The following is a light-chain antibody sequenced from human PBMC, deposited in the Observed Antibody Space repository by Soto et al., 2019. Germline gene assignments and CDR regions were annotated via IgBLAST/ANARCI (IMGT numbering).Light chain of an antibody. V-gene: IGKV1D-8*01. CDR2: AAS. Sequence: VVCRTLTXPSLSASTGDXXXXXXXFSQGISSFLAWCQQKXGRAAKLLIYAASXLRSGVPSRFSGSGSATDFTLTTSCLQSEDFATYYCQQYYSFPRTFGQGTKVDI. CDR3: QQYYSFPRT. CDR1: QGISSF. J-gene: IGKJ1*01.